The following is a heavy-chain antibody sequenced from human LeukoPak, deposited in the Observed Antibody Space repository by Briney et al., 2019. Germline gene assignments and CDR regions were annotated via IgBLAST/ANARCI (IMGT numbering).Heavy chain of an antibody. CDR2: ISGNGDIT. J-gene: IGHJ4*02. D-gene: IGHD6-19*01. CDR1: GFTFSTYT. V-gene: IGHV3-64*01. CDR3: RAVAATNEVDY. Sequence: PWGSLRLSCAASGFTFSTYTMHWVRQAPGKGLEYVSVISGNGDITYYANSMKGRFTISRDNSKNTLYLQMGSLRPEDMAVYYCRAVAATNEVDYWGQGTLVTVSS.